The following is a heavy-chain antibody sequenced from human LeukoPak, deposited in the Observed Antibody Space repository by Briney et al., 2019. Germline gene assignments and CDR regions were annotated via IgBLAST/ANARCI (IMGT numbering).Heavy chain of an antibody. D-gene: IGHD1-26*01. J-gene: IGHJ4*02. CDR1: GFTFSTYG. CDR3: ARDLASSSYAEFDY. CDR2: IWYDGSIK. V-gene: IGHV3-33*01. Sequence: PGGSLRLSCGASGFTFSTYGMHWVRQAPGKGLEWLAIIWYDGSIKYYVDSVKGRFTISRDNSKNTLYLQMNSLRAEDTAVYYCARDLASSSYAEFDYWGQGTLVTVSS.